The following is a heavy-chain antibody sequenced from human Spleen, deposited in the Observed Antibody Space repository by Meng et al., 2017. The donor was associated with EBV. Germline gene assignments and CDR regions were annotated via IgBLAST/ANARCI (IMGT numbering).Heavy chain of an antibody. Sequence: KESGPTLVKPTQTLTLTCSVSGFSLSTSGVGVGWIRQPPGKGLEWIGEINHSGSTNYNPSLKSRVTISVDTSKNQFSLKLSSVTAADTAVYYCAIRPGIAAAQDPWGQGTLVTVSS. D-gene: IGHD6-13*01. V-gene: IGHV4-39*07. CDR2: INHSGST. CDR1: GFSLSTSGVG. CDR3: AIRPGIAAAQDP. J-gene: IGHJ5*02.